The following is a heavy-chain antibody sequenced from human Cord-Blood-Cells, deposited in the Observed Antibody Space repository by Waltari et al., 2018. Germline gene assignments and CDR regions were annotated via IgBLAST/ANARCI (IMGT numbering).Heavy chain of an antibody. CDR1: GGTFSSYA. V-gene: IGHV1-69*01. Sequence: QVQLVQPVAEVKKPRSSVKVSCKASGGTFSSYAISWVRQAPGQGLEWMGGIIPIFGTANYAQKCEGRIRITADESTSTTYMELSSLRSEDTAVYYCARGWNYGYGGMDVWGQGTTVTVSS. CDR2: IIPIFGTA. J-gene: IGHJ6*02. D-gene: IGHD5-18*01. CDR3: ARGWNYGYGGMDV.